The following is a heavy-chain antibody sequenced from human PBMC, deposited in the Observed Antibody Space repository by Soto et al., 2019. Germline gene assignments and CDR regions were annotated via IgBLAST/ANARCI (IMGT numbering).Heavy chain of an antibody. Sequence: GGSLRLSCAASGFTFSDYYMRWIRQAPGKGLEWVSYISSSGSTIDYADSVKGRFTISRDNAKNSLYLQMNSLRAEDTAVYYCARDRDRRGYSYGLDYYYGMDVWGQGTTVTVSS. J-gene: IGHJ6*02. D-gene: IGHD5-18*01. CDR2: ISSSGSTI. CDR1: GFTFSDYY. CDR3: ARDRDRRGYSYGLDYYYGMDV. V-gene: IGHV3-11*01.